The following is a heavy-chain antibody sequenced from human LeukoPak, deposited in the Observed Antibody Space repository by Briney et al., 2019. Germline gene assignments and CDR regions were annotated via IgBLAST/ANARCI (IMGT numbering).Heavy chain of an antibody. J-gene: IGHJ6*02. CDR1: GYTFTSYD. D-gene: IGHD1-26*01. CDR3: ARDPSWELGDYYYGMDV. V-gene: IGHV1-8*01. CDR2: MNPNSGNT. Sequence: ASVKVSCKASGYTFTSYDINWVRQATGQGLEWMGWMNPNSGNTGYAQKFQGRVTMTRNTSISTAYMELSSLRSEDTAVHYCARDPSWELGDYYYGMDVWGQGTTVTVSS.